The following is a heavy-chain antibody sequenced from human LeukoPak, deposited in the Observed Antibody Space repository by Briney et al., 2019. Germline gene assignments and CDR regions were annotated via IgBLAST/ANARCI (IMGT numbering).Heavy chain of an antibody. V-gene: IGHV1-46*01. CDR2: INPSGGST. Sequence: ASVKVSCKASGYTFTSYYMHWVRQAPGQGLEWMGIINPSGGSTSYAQKFQGRVTMTRDTSTSTAYMELSRLRSDDTAVYYCARPRRDGYINWGQGTLVTVSS. D-gene: IGHD5-24*01. J-gene: IGHJ4*02. CDR3: ARPRRDGYIN. CDR1: GYTFTSYY.